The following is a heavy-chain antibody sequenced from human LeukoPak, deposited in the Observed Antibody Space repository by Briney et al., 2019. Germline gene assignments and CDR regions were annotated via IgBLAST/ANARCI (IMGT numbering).Heavy chain of an antibody. CDR1: GGSISSYY. CDR2: IYTSGST. V-gene: IGHV4-4*09. J-gene: IGHJ6*03. D-gene: IGHD3-10*01. Sequence: SETLSPTCTVSGGSISSYYWSWIRQPPGKGLEWIGYIYTSGSTNYNPSLKSRVTISVDTSKNQFSLKLSSVTAADTAVYYCASSGSYHSYYYYYMDVWGKGTTVTVSS. CDR3: ASSGSYHSYYYYYMDV.